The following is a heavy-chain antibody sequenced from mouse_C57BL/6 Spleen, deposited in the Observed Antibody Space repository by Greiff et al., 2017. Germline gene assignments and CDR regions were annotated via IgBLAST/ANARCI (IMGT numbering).Heavy chain of an antibody. D-gene: IGHD1-1*01. CDR3: ARIVATDYAMDY. CDR1: GYKFTDYN. J-gene: IGHJ4*01. CDR2: INPNNGGT. V-gene: IGHV1-22*01. Sequence: EVKLVESGPELVKPGASVKMSCKASGYKFTDYNMHWVKQSHGQSLEWIGYINPNNGGTSYNQKFKGKATLTVNKSSSTAYMELRSLTSEDSAVYYGARIVATDYAMDYWGKGTSVTVSS.